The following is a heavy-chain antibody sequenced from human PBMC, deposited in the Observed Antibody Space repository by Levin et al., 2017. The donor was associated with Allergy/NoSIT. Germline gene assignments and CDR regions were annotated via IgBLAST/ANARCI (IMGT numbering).Heavy chain of an antibody. Sequence: QRGESLKISCAASGFTFNNYGMYWVRQAPGKGLEWVAIIWYDGSEKQYADSVKGRFTISRDNSKNTLYLQMNSLRAEDTAVYYCASSTLPGSTVTADFDYWGQGTLVTVSS. D-gene: IGHD4-17*01. V-gene: IGHV3-33*07. CDR1: GFTFNNYG. J-gene: IGHJ4*02. CDR3: ASSTLPGSTVTADFDY. CDR2: IWYDGSEK.